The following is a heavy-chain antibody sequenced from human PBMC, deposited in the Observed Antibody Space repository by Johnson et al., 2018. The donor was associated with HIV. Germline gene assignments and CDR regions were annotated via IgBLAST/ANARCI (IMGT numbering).Heavy chain of an antibody. CDR2: VSYDGRNQ. D-gene: IGHD6-19*01. Sequence: QVQLVESGGGVVRPGGSLTLSCEASAFTFDDYGMSWVRQGPGKGLEWVALVSYDGRNQYHADSVKGRFTISRDNSKNTLYLQMNSLKAEDTAVYYCVSSGCQRCAFDIWGQGTMVTVSS. J-gene: IGHJ3*02. V-gene: IGHV3-33*08. CDR3: VSSGCQRCAFDI. CDR1: AFTFDDYG.